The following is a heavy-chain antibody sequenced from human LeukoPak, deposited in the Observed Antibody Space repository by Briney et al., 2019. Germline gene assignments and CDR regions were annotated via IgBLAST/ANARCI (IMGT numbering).Heavy chain of an antibody. CDR3: ARADGYGDANWFDP. D-gene: IGHD4-17*01. Sequence: PSETLSLTCTVSGGSISSGDYYWSWIRQPPGKGLEWIGYIYYSGSTYHNPSLKSRVTISVDTSKNQFSLKLSSVTAADTAVYYCARADGYGDANWFDPWGQGTLVTVSS. J-gene: IGHJ5*02. CDR2: IYYSGST. CDR1: GGSISSGDYY. V-gene: IGHV4-30-4*01.